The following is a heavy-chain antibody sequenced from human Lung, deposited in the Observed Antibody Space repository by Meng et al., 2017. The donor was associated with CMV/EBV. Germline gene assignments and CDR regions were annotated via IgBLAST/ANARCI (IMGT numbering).Heavy chain of an antibody. CDR1: GGSIDSGNYF. CDR3: AAQRFVPTAPFDY. J-gene: IGHJ4*02. V-gene: IGHV4-31*02. D-gene: IGHD2-2*01. CDR2: IYYGGST. Sequence: GSGGSIDSGNYFWSWIRQHPGKGLEYIGYIYYGGSTYYSPSLKSRATISVDTSKEQFSLKLNSVTAADTAVYYCAAQRFVPTAPFDYWGQGALVTVSS.